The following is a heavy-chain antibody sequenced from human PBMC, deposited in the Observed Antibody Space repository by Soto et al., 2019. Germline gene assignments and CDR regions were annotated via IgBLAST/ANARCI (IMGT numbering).Heavy chain of an antibody. CDR1: GGSISSGDYY. V-gene: IGHV4-30-4*01. Sequence: QVQLQESGPGLVKPSQTLSLTCTVSGGSISSGDYYWSWIRQPPGKGLEWIGYIYYSGSTYYNPSLKSRVTISVDTSKNQFSLKLSSVTAADTAVYYCARASRYSSCWYGAYFDYWGQGTLVTVSS. D-gene: IGHD6-13*01. CDR3: ARASRYSSCWYGAYFDY. CDR2: IYYSGST. J-gene: IGHJ4*02.